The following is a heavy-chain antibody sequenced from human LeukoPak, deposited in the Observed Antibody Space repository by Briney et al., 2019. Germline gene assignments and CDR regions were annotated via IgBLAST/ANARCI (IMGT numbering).Heavy chain of an antibody. D-gene: IGHD3-9*01. J-gene: IGHJ3*01. Sequence: SETLSLTCAVYGGSFSGYYWSWIRQPPGKGLEWIGEINHSGSTNYNPSLKSRVTISVDTSKNQFSLKLSSVTAADTAVYYCARVIYDILTGYYQDYWGQGTMVTVSS. CDR2: INHSGST. V-gene: IGHV4-34*01. CDR1: GGSFSGYY. CDR3: ARVIYDILTGYYQDY.